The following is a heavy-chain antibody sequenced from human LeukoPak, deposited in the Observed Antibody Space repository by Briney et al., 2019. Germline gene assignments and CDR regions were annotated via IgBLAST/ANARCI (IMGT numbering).Heavy chain of an antibody. CDR3: SRAKMPGIQTAGSENYFDS. CDR2: IDTAGNA. J-gene: IGHJ4*02. CDR1: EFTFSSYD. Sequence: GGSLRLSCAASEFTFSSYDMHWVRQATGKGLEWVSTIDTAGNAWYSDYVKGRLTFFTEDAKNYLNLLRKSMIVGDTAADYYSRAKMPGIQTAGSENYFDSWGQGTLVTV. D-gene: IGHD6-13*01. V-gene: IGHV3-13*01.